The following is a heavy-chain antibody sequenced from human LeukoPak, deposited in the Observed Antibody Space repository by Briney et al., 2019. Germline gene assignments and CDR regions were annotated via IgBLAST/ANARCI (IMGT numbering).Heavy chain of an antibody. CDR2: ISSSSSYI. V-gene: IGHV3-21*01. CDR1: GFTFSSYS. D-gene: IGHD2-21*02. Sequence: GGSLRLSCAASGFTFSSYSMNWVRQVPGKGLEWVSSISSSSSYIYYADSVKGRFTISRDNAKNSLYLQMNSLRAEDTAVYYCARDTDPYCGGDCDRDYWGQGTLVTVSS. J-gene: IGHJ4*02. CDR3: ARDTDPYCGGDCDRDY.